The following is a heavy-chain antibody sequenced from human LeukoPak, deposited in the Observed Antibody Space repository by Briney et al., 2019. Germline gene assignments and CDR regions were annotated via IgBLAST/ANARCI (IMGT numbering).Heavy chain of an antibody. CDR3: AKGGSYYANDY. J-gene: IGHJ4*02. CDR2: ISGSGGST. Sequence: GQSLRLSRVVAGFTFSSNAMSWVSQAAREGREWVSAISGSGGSTFYGGFVTGRFTISRRNSAHTLYLQMSSVLAEEPGVSVCAKGGSYYANDYWGQGTLVTVSS. D-gene: IGHD1-26*01. V-gene: IGHV3-23*01. CDR1: GFTFSSNA.